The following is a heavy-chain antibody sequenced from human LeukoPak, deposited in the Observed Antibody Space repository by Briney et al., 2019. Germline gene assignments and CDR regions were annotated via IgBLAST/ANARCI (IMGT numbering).Heavy chain of an antibody. Sequence: XXGQGLEWMGWISAYNGNTNYAQKLQGRVTMTTDTSTSTAYMELRSLRSDDTAVYYCARGQSGSYDYWGQGXLV. D-gene: IGHD1-26*01. J-gene: IGHJ4*02. CDR2: ISAYNGNT. CDR3: ARGQSGSYDY. V-gene: IGHV1-18*01.